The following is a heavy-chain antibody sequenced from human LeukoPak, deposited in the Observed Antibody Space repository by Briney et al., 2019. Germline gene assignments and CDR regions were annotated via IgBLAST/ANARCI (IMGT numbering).Heavy chain of an antibody. CDR1: GFTFDDYV. J-gene: IGHJ4*02. CDR3: AKAYSSSSSGYFDY. D-gene: IGHD6-6*01. V-gene: IGHV3-43*02. Sequence: PGGSLRLSCAASGFTFDDYVLHWVRQAPGKGLEWASLISGDGVFAYYADSVKGRFTVSRDNSRNSLYLHMNSMRTEDTALYYCAKAYSSSSSGYFDYWGQGTLVTVSS. CDR2: ISGDGVFA.